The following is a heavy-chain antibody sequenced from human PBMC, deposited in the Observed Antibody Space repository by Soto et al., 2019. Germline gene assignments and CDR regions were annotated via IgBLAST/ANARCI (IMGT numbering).Heavy chain of an antibody. V-gene: IGHV1-69*01. Sequence: QVQLVQSGAEVKKPGSSVKVSCKASGGTFSSYAISWVRQAPGQGLEWMGGIIPIFGTANYAQKFQGRVMITADESTSTAYMELRSLRSEDTAVYYCARYVVVVTAMPSRAFDIWGQGTMVTVSS. J-gene: IGHJ3*02. CDR2: IIPIFGTA. D-gene: IGHD2-21*02. CDR1: GGTFSSYA. CDR3: ARYVVVVTAMPSRAFDI.